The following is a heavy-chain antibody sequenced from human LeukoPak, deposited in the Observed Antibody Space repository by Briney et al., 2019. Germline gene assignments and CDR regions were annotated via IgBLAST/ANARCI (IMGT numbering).Heavy chain of an antibody. D-gene: IGHD2-2*01. V-gene: IGHV3-7*03. CDR1: GFTFRNYW. Sequence: PGGSLRRSCAASGFTFRNYWMSWVRQAPGEGLEWVANIRPDGSQKYYVDSARGRFTISRDNAKSSLYLQMSSLRPEDTATYYCARDFQPRYCSSSSCSPAWGQGTTVTVSS. CDR2: IRPDGSQK. CDR3: ARDFQPRYCSSSSCSPA. J-gene: IGHJ6*02.